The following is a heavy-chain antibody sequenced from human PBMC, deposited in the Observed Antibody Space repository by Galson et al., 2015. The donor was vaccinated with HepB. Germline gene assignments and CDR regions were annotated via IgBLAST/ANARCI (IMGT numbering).Heavy chain of an antibody. Sequence: SLRLSCAASGLIFSSYSMNWVRQAPGKGLEWVSIISGTSTRGVTYYSESVKGRFTTYRDNSKNILYLQMNFLRDEDTAVYYCARGALVAVVDATQKNWFDPWGQGTLVTVSS. CDR3: ARGALVAVVDATQKNWFDP. V-gene: IGHV3-23*01. CDR1: GLIFSSYS. J-gene: IGHJ5*02. CDR2: ISGTSTRGVT. D-gene: IGHD2-15*01.